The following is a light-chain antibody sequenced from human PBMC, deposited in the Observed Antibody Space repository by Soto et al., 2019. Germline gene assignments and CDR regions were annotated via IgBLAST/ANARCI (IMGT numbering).Light chain of an antibody. V-gene: IGKV3-20*01. CDR2: GAS. J-gene: IGKJ1*01. CDR3: QQYDNSPET. Sequence: DIVMTQSPATLSVSPGERATLSCRASQSVSSNLAWYQQKPGQAPRLLISGASGRATGIPDRFSASGSGTDFTLTIRGLEPEDFAVYYCQQYDNSPETFGQGTKVDI. CDR1: QSVSSN.